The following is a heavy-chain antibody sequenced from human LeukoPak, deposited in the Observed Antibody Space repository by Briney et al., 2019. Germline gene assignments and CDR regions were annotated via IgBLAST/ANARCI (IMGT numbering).Heavy chain of an antibody. J-gene: IGHJ4*02. CDR1: GFTFTDYW. D-gene: IGHD4-17*01. CDR2: IRYDGSNK. V-gene: IGHV3-30*02. Sequence: PGGSLRLSCAASGFTFTDYWMSWVRQAPGKGLEWVAFIRYDGSNKYYADSVKGRFTISRDNSKNTLYLQMNSLRAEDTAVYYCAKGSLGRDYGDYRGYWGQGTLVTVSS. CDR3: AKGSLGRDYGDYRGY.